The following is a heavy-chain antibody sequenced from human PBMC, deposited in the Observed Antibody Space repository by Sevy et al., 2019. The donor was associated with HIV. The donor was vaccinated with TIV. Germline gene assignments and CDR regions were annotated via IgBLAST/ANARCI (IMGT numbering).Heavy chain of an antibody. Sequence: SETLSLTCTVSGGSISSSSYYWGWIRQPPGKGLEWIGSIYYSGSTYYNPSLKGRVTISVDTSKNQFSLKLSSVTAADTAVYYCASSTLYGFYYFDYWGQGTLVTVSS. CDR3: ASSTLYGFYYFDY. CDR1: GGSISSSSYY. V-gene: IGHV4-39*01. J-gene: IGHJ4*02. CDR2: IYYSGST. D-gene: IGHD3-10*01.